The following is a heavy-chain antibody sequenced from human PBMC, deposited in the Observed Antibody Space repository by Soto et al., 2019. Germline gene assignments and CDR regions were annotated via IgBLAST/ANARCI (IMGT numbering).Heavy chain of an antibody. CDR1: GNTFSGYG. V-gene: IGHV1-18*01. CDR3: AIQRAGAYGMDV. Sequence: ASVKVSCKASGNTFSGYGISWVRQAPGQRPEYMGWISTNNGNTNHAQNIQGRVTMTTDTSTSTGYMELRSLRPDDTAVYYCAIQRAGAYGMDVWGQGTTVTVSS. CDR2: ISTNNGNT. J-gene: IGHJ6*02. D-gene: IGHD3-10*01.